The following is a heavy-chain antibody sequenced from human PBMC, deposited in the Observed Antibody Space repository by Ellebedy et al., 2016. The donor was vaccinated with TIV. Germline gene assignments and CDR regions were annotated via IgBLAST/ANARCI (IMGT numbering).Heavy chain of an antibody. CDR2: IKYDEIET. CDR3: ARDTVVVPAGDAFDI. V-gene: IGHV3-7*04. Sequence: PGGSLRLSCEASGFTFNTFWMGWIRQAPGKGLEYVAHIKYDEIETYHADSVKGRFTISRDNARKSVYLQMHSLSVDDTAMYYCARDTVVVPAGDAFDIWGQGTMVTVSP. J-gene: IGHJ3*02. D-gene: IGHD2-2*01. CDR1: GFTFNTFW.